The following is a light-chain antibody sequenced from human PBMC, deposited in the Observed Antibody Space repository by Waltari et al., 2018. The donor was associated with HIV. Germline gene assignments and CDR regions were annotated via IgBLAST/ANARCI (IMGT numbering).Light chain of an antibody. CDR3: CSYAGSSTPV. J-gene: IGLJ2*01. V-gene: IGLV2-23*02. CDR2: EVS. CDR1: SSDVGSYKL. Sequence: QSALTQPASVSGSPGQSITIPCTGTSSDVGSYKLVSWYQQHPGKAPKLMIYEVSKRPSGVSNRFSGSKSDNTASLTISGLQAEDEADYYCCSYAGSSTPVFGGGTKLTVL.